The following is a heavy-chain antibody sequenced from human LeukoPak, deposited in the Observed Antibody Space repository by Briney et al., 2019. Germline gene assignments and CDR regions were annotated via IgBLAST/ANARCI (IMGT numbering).Heavy chain of an antibody. CDR2: VSSSSSAI. CDR3: AYLGINLGV. V-gene: IGHV3-48*04. D-gene: IGHD3-10*01. CDR1: GFSFSSHS. Sequence: GGSLRLSCAASGFSFSSHSMNWVRQAPGKGLAWVSYVSSSSSAIYYADSVKGRFTISRDNAKNSLYLQMNSLRAEDTAVYYCAYLGINLGVWGKGTTVTVSS. J-gene: IGHJ6*04.